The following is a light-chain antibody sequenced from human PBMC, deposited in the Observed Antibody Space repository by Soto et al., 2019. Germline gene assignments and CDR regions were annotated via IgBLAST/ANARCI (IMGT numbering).Light chain of an antibody. CDR1: QSISSW. V-gene: IGKV1-5*01. Sequence: DIQMTQYPSSLSAAIGDRVTITCRASQSISSWLAWYQQKPGKAPNLLIYDASTLQSGVSSRFSGSGSGTEFALTISSLQPDDSATYYCQQFNGHPWTFGQGTKVDIK. CDR3: QQFNGHPWT. J-gene: IGKJ1*01. CDR2: DAS.